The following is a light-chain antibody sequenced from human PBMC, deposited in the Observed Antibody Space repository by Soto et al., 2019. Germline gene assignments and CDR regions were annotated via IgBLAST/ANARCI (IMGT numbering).Light chain of an antibody. CDR2: GAS. CDR1: QSVSSSY. V-gene: IGKV3-20*01. Sequence: EIVLTQSPGTMSLSPGERATLYCRASQSVSSSYLAWYQQKSGQAPRLLIYGASSRATGIPDRFSGSASGTDFTLTISRLEPEDFAVYFCQQYGSSPWTFGQGTKV. J-gene: IGKJ1*01. CDR3: QQYGSSPWT.